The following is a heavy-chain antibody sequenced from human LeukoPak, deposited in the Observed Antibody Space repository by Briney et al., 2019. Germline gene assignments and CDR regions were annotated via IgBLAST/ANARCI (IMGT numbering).Heavy chain of an antibody. Sequence: SETLSLTCTVSGGSISSSSFYWGWIRQPPGTGLEWIGSIYYSGYTYYNPSLESRVTISVDTSKNQFSLKLSSVTAADTAVYYCARGPPGYSYGYYFDNWGLGTLVTVSS. CDR1: GGSISSSSFY. V-gene: IGHV4-39*01. CDR2: IYYSGYT. D-gene: IGHD5-18*01. J-gene: IGHJ4*02. CDR3: ARGPPGYSYGYYFDN.